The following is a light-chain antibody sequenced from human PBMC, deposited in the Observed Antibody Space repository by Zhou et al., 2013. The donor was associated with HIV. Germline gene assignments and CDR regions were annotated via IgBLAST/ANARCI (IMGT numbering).Light chain of an antibody. J-gene: IGKJ4*01. CDR2: DAS. CDR1: RNIGRF. V-gene: IGKV1-39*01. Sequence: DIQMTQSPSSLSASVGDRVTITCRASRNIGRFLNWYQHKPGRAPQVLIYDASTLRRGVTSKIAASGSGTAFTLTIDNFQLEDVGTYYCQHSHERPISFGGGTKVGI. CDR3: QHSHERPIS.